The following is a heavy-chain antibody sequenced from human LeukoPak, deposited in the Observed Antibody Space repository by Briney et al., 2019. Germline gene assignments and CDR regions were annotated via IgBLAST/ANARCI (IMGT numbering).Heavy chain of an antibody. D-gene: IGHD5-18*01. V-gene: IGHV4-39*01. J-gene: IGHJ5*02. CDR2: IYYSGST. CDR3: AKARGVGGYSYGLPYNWFDP. CDR1: GGSTSSSSHH. Sequence: SETLSLTCSVSGGSTSSSSHHWGWIRQPPEKGLEWIGSIYYSGSTYYNPSLKSQVTIFVDTSKNQFSLKLSSVTAADTAVYYCAKARGVGGYSYGLPYNWFDPWGQGTLVTVSS.